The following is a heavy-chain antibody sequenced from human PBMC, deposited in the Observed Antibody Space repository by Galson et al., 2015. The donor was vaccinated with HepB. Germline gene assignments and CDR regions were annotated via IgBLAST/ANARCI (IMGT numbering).Heavy chain of an antibody. CDR3: TKDLSH. J-gene: IGHJ4*02. CDR2: IKSNAAGGTT. V-gene: IGHV3-15*01. Sequence: SLRLSCAAPGFTFSSARMSWVRQAPGKGLEYIGRIKSNAAGGTTAYAAPVKGRFTISRDDSRDTLFLQMNSLKTEDIALYYCTKDLSHWGQGTLVTVSS. CDR1: GFTFSSAR.